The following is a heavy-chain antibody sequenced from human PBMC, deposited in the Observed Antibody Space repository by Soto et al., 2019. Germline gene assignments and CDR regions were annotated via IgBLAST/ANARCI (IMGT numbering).Heavy chain of an antibody. Sequence: PGGSLRLSCAASGFSFSSYEMNWVRQAPGKGLEWVSYISSSSSYTNYADSVKGRFTISRDNAKNSLYLQMNSLRAEDTAVYYCARDRRYYGSGSSYAFDIWGQGTMVTVSS. J-gene: IGHJ3*02. CDR2: ISSSSSYT. V-gene: IGHV3-48*03. CDR3: ARDRRYYGSGSSYAFDI. CDR1: GFSFSSYE. D-gene: IGHD3-10*01.